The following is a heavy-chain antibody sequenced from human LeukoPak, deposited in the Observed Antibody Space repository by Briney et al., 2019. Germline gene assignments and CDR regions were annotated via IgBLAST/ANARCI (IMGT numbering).Heavy chain of an antibody. V-gene: IGHV3-23*01. J-gene: IGHJ4*02. D-gene: IGHD2-21*01. CDR1: GFTFRSHA. Sequence: GGSLRLSCIGSGFTFRSHAMSWVRQAPEKGLEFVSGIYENGGTTYYTDSVKGRFSISRDNSKNTLYLQMDSLRGEDTAVYYCAKDFRIGYSAHFDYWGQGALVTVSS. CDR3: AKDFRIGYSAHFDY. CDR2: IYENGGTT.